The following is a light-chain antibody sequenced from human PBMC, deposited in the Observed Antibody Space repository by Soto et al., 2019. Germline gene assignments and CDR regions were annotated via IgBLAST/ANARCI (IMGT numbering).Light chain of an antibody. CDR2: EVS. CDR3: SSYTSSSTHGV. J-gene: IGLJ3*02. V-gene: IGLV2-14*01. CDR1: SSDVGGYNY. Sequence: QSALTQPASVSGSPGQSITISCTGTSSDVGGYNYVSWYQQHPGKAPQLMIYEVSNRPSGVSNRFSGSKSGNTASLTISGLQAEDEADYYCSSYTSSSTHGVFGGGTKLTVL.